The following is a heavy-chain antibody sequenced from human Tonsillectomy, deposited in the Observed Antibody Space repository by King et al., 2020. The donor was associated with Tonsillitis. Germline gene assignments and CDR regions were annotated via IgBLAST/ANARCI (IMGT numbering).Heavy chain of an antibody. V-gene: IGHV4-59*01. J-gene: IGHJ4*02. D-gene: IGHD6-25*01. CDR1: GGSISSYY. Sequence: QVQLQESGPGLVKPSETLSLTCTVSGGSISSYYWNWIRQPPGRGPEWIGYINYRGVTYYKPSLRNRVTISIDTSRKQFSLKLRSVIAADTAVYYCARGSAAGPGYFEYWGQGTLVTVSS. CDR2: INYRGVT. CDR3: ARGSAAGPGYFEY.